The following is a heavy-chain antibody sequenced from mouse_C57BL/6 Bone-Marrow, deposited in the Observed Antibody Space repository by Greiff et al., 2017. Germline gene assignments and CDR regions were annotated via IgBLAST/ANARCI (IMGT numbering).Heavy chain of an antibody. D-gene: IGHD2-3*01. CDR3: ASRWLLAY. J-gene: IGHJ2*01. CDR1: GFTFSSYG. V-gene: IGHV5-6*01. CDR2: FSSGGSYT. Sequence: EVQVVESGGDLVKPGGSLKLSCAASGFTFSSYGMSWVRQTPDKRLEWVATFSSGGSYTYYPDSVKGRFTISRDNAKNTLYLQMSRLKSEDTAMYCCASRWLLAYWGQGTTLTVSS.